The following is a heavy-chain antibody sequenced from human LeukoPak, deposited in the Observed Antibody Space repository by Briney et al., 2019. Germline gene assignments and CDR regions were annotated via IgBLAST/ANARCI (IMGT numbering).Heavy chain of an antibody. Sequence: PGGSLRLSCAASGFSFSSYAMHWVRQAPGKGLEWVAVITYDGTNKNYADSVKGRFTISRDNSRNTLYLQMNTLRAEDTAVYFCAKSPVSSCRGSFCYPFDYWGQGNLVTVSS. CDR2: ITYDGTNK. V-gene: IGHV3-30*04. CDR1: GFSFSSYA. D-gene: IGHD2-15*01. CDR3: AKSPVSSCRGSFCYPFDY. J-gene: IGHJ4*02.